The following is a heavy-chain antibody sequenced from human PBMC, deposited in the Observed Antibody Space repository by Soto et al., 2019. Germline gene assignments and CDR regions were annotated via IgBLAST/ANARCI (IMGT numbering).Heavy chain of an antibody. D-gene: IGHD2-15*01. CDR2: ISAYNGNT. Sequence: QVQLVQSGAEVKKPGASVKVSCKASGYTFTSYGISWVRQAPGQGLEWKGWISAYNGNTNYAQKLQGRVTMTTDTSTSTAYMELRSLRSDDTAVYYCARDRYCSGGSCYPFKHWFDPLGQGTLVTVSS. J-gene: IGHJ5*02. V-gene: IGHV1-18*04. CDR1: GYTFTSYG. CDR3: ARDRYCSGGSCYPFKHWFDP.